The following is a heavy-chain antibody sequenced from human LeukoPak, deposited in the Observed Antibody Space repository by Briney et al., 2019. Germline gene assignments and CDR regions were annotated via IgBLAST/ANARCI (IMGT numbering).Heavy chain of an antibody. CDR1: GYTFTSYW. J-gene: IGHJ6*02. D-gene: IGHD4-17*01. V-gene: IGHV5-51*01. CDR3: ARSSDPDYGNYDGMDV. Sequence: GASLQISCKGSGYTFTSYWIGWVRQMPGKGLEWMGIIYPGDSDTRYSPSFQGQVTISADKSISTAYLQWSSLKASDTAMYYCARSSDPDYGNYDGMDVWGQGTTVTVSS. CDR2: IYPGDSDT.